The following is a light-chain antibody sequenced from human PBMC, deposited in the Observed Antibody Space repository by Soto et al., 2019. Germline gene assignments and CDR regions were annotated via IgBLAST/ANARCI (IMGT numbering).Light chain of an antibody. V-gene: IGLV2-14*01. CDR1: SSDVGDYNY. Sequence: QPVLTQPASVSGSPGQSITISCTGTSSDVGDYNYVSWYQQLPGKAPKLIIYDVSNRLSGVSNRFSGSKSGNTASLTISGLQADDEGDYYCSAYTNTPVIFGGGTKLTVL. CDR3: SAYTNTPVI. CDR2: DVS. J-gene: IGLJ2*01.